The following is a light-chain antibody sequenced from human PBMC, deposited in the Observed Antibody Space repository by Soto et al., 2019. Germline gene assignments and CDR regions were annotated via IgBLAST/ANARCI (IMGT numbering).Light chain of an antibody. CDR3: SSYTSSSTPYVV. CDR2: DVS. CDR1: SSDVGGYNY. V-gene: IGLV2-14*01. J-gene: IGLJ2*01. Sequence: QSALTQPASVSGSPGQSITISCTGTSSDVGGYNYVSWYQQHPGKAPKLMIYDVSNRPSGVSNRFSGSKSGNTASLTISGLPAEDEADYYCSSYTSSSTPYVVFGGGTQLTVL.